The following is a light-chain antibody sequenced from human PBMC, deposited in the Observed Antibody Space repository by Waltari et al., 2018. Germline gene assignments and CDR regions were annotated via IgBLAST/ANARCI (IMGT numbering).Light chain of an antibody. CDR1: QDIRDF. V-gene: IGKV1-27*01. J-gene: IGKJ3*01. Sequence: DIQMTPSPSSLSVSVGDSVPITCRASQDIRDFLAWYQQKPGGVPRLLIYGASTLQSGVPSRFSGSGSGTDFTLTIRSLQPDDVATYYCQTYNHAPLTFGPGTKVEVK. CDR3: QTYNHAPLT. CDR2: GAS.